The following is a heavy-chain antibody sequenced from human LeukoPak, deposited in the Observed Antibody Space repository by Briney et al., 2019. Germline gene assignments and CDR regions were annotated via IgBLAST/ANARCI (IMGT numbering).Heavy chain of an antibody. D-gene: IGHD3-10*01. Sequence: SQTLSLTCTVSGGSISSGGYYWSWIRQPAGKGLEWIGRIYTSGSTKYSPSLKSRVSMSIDTSKNQFSLKLSSVTAADTAVYYCARDRHYDSRSKNWFDPWGQGTLVTVSS. CDR3: ARDRHYDSRSKNWFDP. CDR2: IYTSGST. V-gene: IGHV4-61*02. CDR1: GGSISSGGYY. J-gene: IGHJ5*02.